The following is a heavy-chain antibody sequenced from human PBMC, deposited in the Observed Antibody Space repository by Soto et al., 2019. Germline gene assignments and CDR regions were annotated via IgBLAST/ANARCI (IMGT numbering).Heavy chain of an antibody. V-gene: IGHV4-34*01. Sequence: SQTLSLTCAVYGGSFSGYYWSLIRQPPGKGLEWIGEINHSGSTNYNPSLKSRVTISVDTSKNQFSLKLSSVTAADTAVYYCARRKGQLVQYYYYYYMDVWGKGTTVTVSS. CDR1: GGSFSGYY. CDR3: ARRKGQLVQYYYYYYMDV. D-gene: IGHD6-6*01. CDR2: INHSGST. J-gene: IGHJ6*03.